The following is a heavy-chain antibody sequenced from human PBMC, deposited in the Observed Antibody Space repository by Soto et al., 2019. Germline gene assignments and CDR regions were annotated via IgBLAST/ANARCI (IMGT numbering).Heavy chain of an antibody. D-gene: IGHD2-2*01. CDR2: VSPYNGHT. CDR3: ARDLTIVPATHPRLENYGMDV. CDR1: GYSFTSYG. J-gene: IGHJ6*01. Sequence: QVPLVQSAAEVKKPGASVKVSCKASGYSFTSYGISWVRRAPGQGLEWMGWVSPYNGHTQFAQRFQGRVTMTTDTSTKTAYMELRNLRSDDTAHYYCARDLTIVPATHPRLENYGMDVW. V-gene: IGHV1-18*01.